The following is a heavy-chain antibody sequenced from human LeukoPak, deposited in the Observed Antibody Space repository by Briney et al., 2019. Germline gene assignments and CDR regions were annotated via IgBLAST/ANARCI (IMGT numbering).Heavy chain of an antibody. CDR3: ARAETYYYGSGSFYFDY. J-gene: IGHJ4*02. CDR2: INHSGST. Sequence: SETLSHTCAVYGGSFSGYYWSWIRQPPGKGLEWIGEINHSGSTNYDPSLKGRVTISVDTSKNQFSLKLSSVTAADTAVYYCARAETYYYGSGSFYFDYWGQGTLVTVSS. V-gene: IGHV4-34*01. CDR1: GGSFSGYY. D-gene: IGHD3-10*01.